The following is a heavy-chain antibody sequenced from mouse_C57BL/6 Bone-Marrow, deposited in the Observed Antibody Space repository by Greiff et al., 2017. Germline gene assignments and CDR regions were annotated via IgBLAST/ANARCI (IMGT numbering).Heavy chain of an antibody. Sequence: QVQLQQPGAELVMPGASVKLSCKASGYTFTSYWMHWVKQRPGQGLEWIGEIDPSDSYTNYNQKFKGKSTLTVDKSSSTAYMQLSSLTSEDSAVYFCARGYDPPWFAYWGQGTLVTVSA. CDR1: GYTFTSYW. CDR3: ARGYDPPWFAY. CDR2: IDPSDSYT. D-gene: IGHD2-10*02. V-gene: IGHV1-69*01. J-gene: IGHJ3*01.